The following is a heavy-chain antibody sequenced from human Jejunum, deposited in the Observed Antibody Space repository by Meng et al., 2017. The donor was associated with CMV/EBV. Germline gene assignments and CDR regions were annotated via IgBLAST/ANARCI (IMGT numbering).Heavy chain of an antibody. CDR2: INSGGTTK. J-gene: IGHJ3*02. CDR3: AREYYDFWSGYSREAFDI. Sequence: SSYEMNWVRQAPGKGLEWVSYINSGGTTKNYADSVKGRFTISRDNAKNSLNLQMNSLRAEDTAVYYCAREYYDFWSGYSREAFDIWGQGTTVTVSS. CDR1: SSYE. V-gene: IGHV3-48*03. D-gene: IGHD3-3*01.